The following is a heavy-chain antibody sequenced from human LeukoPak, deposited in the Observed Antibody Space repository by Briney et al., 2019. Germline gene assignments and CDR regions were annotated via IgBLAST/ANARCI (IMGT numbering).Heavy chain of an antibody. Sequence: GGSLRLSCAASGLSITDYYMSWIRQAPGGGLQWIAYISSVTSAIHYANSMKGRFTMSRDNAKNSVYLQMNSLRTEDTAVYYCARAPYPDGYRHYFDYWGQGTLVTVSS. CDR1: GLSITDYY. D-gene: IGHD5-24*01. J-gene: IGHJ4*02. CDR3: ARAPYPDGYRHYFDY. V-gene: IGHV3-11*01. CDR2: ISSVTSAI.